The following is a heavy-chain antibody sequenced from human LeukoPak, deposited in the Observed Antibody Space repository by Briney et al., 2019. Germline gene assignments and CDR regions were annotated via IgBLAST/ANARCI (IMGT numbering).Heavy chain of an antibody. J-gene: IGHJ4*02. CDR3: ARAAVATIPDY. Sequence: PGGSLRLSCAASGFTFSPYWMHWVRQAPGKGLVWVSRITGDGSGTTYADSVKGRFTISRDNAKNTLYLQMNSLRAEDTAVYYCARAAVATIPDYWGQGTLVIVSA. D-gene: IGHD5-12*01. CDR2: ITGDGSGT. V-gene: IGHV3-74*01. CDR1: GFTFSPYW.